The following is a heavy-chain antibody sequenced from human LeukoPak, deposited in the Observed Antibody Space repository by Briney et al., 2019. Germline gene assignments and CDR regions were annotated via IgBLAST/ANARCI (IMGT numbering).Heavy chain of an antibody. V-gene: IGHV1-2*02. CDR1: GYSFTGYY. CDR3: VREYCSGGACYFDY. CDR2: TNPDSGGT. J-gene: IGHJ4*02. Sequence: ASVKVSCKTSGYSFTGYYMHWVRQAPGQGHEWMGWTNPDSGGTDYAQKFQGRVTMTRDTSISTAYMDLSRLRSGDTAVYYCVREYCSGGACYFDYWGQGTLVTVSS. D-gene: IGHD2-15*01.